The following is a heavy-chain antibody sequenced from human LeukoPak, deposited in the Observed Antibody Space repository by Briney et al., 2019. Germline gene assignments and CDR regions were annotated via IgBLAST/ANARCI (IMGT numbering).Heavy chain of an antibody. D-gene: IGHD2-21*02. J-gene: IGHJ4*02. Sequence: AGGSLRLSCAPSGFTSSTYWMGWVRQAPGKGLEWLANINQGGSEKYYVDSVKGRFTISRDNAKNSLFLQMNSLRAEDTAVYYCARDVGDLWGQGTLVTVSS. CDR1: GFTSSTYW. V-gene: IGHV3-7*01. CDR3: ARDVGDL. CDR2: INQGGSEK.